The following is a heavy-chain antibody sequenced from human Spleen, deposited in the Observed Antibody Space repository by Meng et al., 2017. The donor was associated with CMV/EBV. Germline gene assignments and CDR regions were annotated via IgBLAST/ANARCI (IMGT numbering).Heavy chain of an antibody. CDR2: ISYDGRNR. J-gene: IGHJ4*02. CDR1: GFTFSSYA. D-gene: IGHD2-2*01. V-gene: IGHV3-33*03. Sequence: GESLKISCAASGFTFSSYAMSWVRQPPGKGLEWAALISYDGRNRDYADSVKGRFAISRDDSQNMVYLHMNSLRAEDTAVYYCAKEGCTSTSCFSYFDFWGQGTLVTVSS. CDR3: AKEGCTSTSCFSYFDF.